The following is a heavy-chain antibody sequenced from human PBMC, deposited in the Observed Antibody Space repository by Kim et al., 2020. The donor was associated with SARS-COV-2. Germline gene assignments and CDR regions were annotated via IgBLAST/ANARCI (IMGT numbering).Heavy chain of an antibody. CDR3: TSDRYW. CDR2: IRIKAYGGST. Sequence: GGSLRLSCTASGFTFGGYAMSWFRQAPGKGLEWVGFIRIKAYGGSTEDSAKVKCRFTIASADYKRIVHLQRKSPKTEDMAEYYCTSDRYW. CDR1: GFTFGGYA. J-gene: IGHJ2*01. V-gene: IGHV3-49*03.